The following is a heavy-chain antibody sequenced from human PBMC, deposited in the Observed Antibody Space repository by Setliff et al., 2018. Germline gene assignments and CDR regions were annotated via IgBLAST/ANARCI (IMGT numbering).Heavy chain of an antibody. CDR2: ISGYSGNT. V-gene: IGHV1-18*01. J-gene: IGHJ4*02. Sequence: GASVKVSCKTSGYALTDSVVSWVRQAPGQGLEWVGWISGYSGNTYYAPRFQGRITMNTDTSTTTAYMELSSLRPDDTAIYFCSRLVRFCTRTSCQRLSGDGFWGQGTLVTVSS. CDR1: GYALTDSV. D-gene: IGHD2-2*01. CDR3: SRLVRFCTRTSCQRLSGDGF.